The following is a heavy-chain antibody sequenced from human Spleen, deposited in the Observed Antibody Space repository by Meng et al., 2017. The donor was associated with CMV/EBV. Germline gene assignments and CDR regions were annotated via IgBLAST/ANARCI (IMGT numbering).Heavy chain of an antibody. D-gene: IGHD6-6*01. V-gene: IGHV3-74*01. Sequence: GESLKISCVASGFSLSRYWMHWVRQVPGKGLVWVSRINEDGGITNHADSVEGRFSISRDNAKNTLFLQMNSLRAEDTAVYYCARAGGQLGNFDYWGQGTLVTVSS. J-gene: IGHJ4*02. CDR1: GFSLSRYW. CDR2: INEDGGIT. CDR3: ARAGGQLGNFDY.